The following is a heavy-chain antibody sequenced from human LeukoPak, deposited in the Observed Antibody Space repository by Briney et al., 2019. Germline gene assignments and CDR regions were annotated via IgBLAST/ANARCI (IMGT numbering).Heavy chain of an antibody. CDR1: GGSISSSNW. Sequence: SETLSLTCAVSGGSISSSNWWSWVRQPPGKGLEWIGEIYHSGSTNYNPSLKSRVTISVDTSKNQFSLKLSSVTAADTAVYYCARAYSGYDSSSPFDYWGQGTLVTVSS. D-gene: IGHD5-12*01. CDR3: ARAYSGYDSSSPFDY. J-gene: IGHJ4*02. CDR2: IYHSGST. V-gene: IGHV4-4*02.